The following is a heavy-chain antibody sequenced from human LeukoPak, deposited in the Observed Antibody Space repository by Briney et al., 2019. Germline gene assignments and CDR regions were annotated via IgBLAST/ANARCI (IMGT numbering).Heavy chain of an antibody. CDR1: GGSISSYY. CDR2: IYYSGST. V-gene: IGHV4-59*08. D-gene: IGHD2-8*02. J-gene: IGHJ4*02. CDR3: ARGSLSRSYVLDY. Sequence: SETLSLTCTVSGGSISSYYWSWIRQPPGKGLEWIAYIYYSGSTNYNPSLKSRVTISIDTSKNQFSLKLSSVTAADTAVYYCARGSLSRSYVLDYWGQGTLVTVSS.